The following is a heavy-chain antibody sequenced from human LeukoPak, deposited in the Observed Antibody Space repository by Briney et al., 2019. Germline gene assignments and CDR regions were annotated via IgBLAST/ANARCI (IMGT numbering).Heavy chain of an antibody. CDR1: GGSISSYY. CDR3: ARMISSWYYFDY. V-gene: IGHV4-59*01. CDR2: IYYSGGT. Sequence: SETLSLTCTVSGGSISSYYWSWIRQPPGKGLEWIGYIYYSGGTNYNPSLKSRVTISVDTSKNQFSLKLSSVTAADTAVYYCARMISSWYYFDYWGQGTLVTVSS. J-gene: IGHJ4*02. D-gene: IGHD6-13*01.